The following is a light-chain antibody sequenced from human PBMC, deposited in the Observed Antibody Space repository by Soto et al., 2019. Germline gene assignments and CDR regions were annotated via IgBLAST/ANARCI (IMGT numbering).Light chain of an antibody. V-gene: IGKV1-5*01. Sequence: DIQMTQSPSTLSASVGDRFTITCRASQSISNRLAWYQQKPGKAPKVLSYDASSLESGVPSRFSGSGSGTEFTLTISSLQPDDFATYYCQQYNSYSWTFGQGTKVDI. CDR2: DAS. CDR3: QQYNSYSWT. J-gene: IGKJ1*01. CDR1: QSISNR.